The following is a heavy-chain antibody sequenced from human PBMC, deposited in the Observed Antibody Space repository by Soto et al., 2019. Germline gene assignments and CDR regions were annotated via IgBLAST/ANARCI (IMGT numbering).Heavy chain of an antibody. CDR1: GGSFSGYY. CDR2: VNHGGTS. CDR3: ASAYYCDSSGYYRNWFDP. D-gene: IGHD3-22*01. Sequence: SETLSLTCAVHGGSFSGYYWDWIRQPPGKGLEWIGEVNHGGTSNYNPSLKSRAIISVDTSKNQFSLKLTSVTAEDTAVYYCASAYYCDSSGYYRNWFDPWGQGTLVTVSS. V-gene: IGHV4-34*01. J-gene: IGHJ5*02.